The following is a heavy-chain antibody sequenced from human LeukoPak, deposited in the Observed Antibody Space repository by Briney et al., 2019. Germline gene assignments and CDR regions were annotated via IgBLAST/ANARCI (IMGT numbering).Heavy chain of an antibody. CDR2: IYTSGST. CDR3: ARGRRRGRWFDP. CDR1: GASITGYY. D-gene: IGHD1-26*01. V-gene: IGHV4-4*07. J-gene: IGHJ5*02. Sequence: PSETLSLTCSVSGASITGYYWSWIRQPAGKGLEWIGRIYTSGSTDYNPSLRSRVTISVDTSKNQFSLKLSSVTAADTAVYYCARGRRRGRWFDPWGQGTLVTVSS.